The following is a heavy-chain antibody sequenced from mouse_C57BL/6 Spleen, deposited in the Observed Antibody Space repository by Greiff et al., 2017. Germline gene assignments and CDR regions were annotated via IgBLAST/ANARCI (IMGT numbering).Heavy chain of an antibody. J-gene: IGHJ3*01. CDR3: ARYGGLGSWFAY. Sequence: QVQLQQPGTELVKPGASVKLSCKASGYTFTSYWMHWVKQRPGQGLEWIGNINPSNGGTNYNEKFKSKATLTVDKSSSAAYMQLSSLTSEDSAVYYCARYGGLGSWFAYWGQGTLVTVSA. V-gene: IGHV1-53*01. D-gene: IGHD4-1*01. CDR1: GYTFTSYW. CDR2: INPSNGGT.